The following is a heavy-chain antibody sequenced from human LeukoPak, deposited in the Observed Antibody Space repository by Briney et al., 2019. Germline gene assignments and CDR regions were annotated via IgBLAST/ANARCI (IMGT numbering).Heavy chain of an antibody. Sequence: GASVKVSCKASGYTFTSYGISWVRQAPGQGLEWMGWISAYSGKTNYAQKLQGRVTMTTDTSTSTAYMELRSLRSDGTAVYYCARRHDYYDISGYHTLDYWGQETLVTVSS. J-gene: IGHJ4*02. D-gene: IGHD3-22*01. CDR1: GYTFTSYG. V-gene: IGHV1-18*01. CDR2: ISAYSGKT. CDR3: ARRHDYYDISGYHTLDY.